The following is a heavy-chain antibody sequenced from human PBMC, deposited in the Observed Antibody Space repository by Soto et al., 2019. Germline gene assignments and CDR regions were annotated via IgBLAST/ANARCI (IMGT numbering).Heavy chain of an antibody. V-gene: IGHV3-9*01. CDR1: GFTFDDYA. J-gene: IGHJ4*02. CDR3: AKDVSLGELSSTHTPFDY. Sequence: SLKISCAASGFTFDDYAMHWVRQAPGKGLEWVSGISWNSGSIGYADSVKGRFTISRDNAKNSLYLQMNSLRAEDTALYYCAKDVSLGELSSTHTPFDYWGQGTLVTVSS. D-gene: IGHD3-16*02. CDR2: ISWNSGSI.